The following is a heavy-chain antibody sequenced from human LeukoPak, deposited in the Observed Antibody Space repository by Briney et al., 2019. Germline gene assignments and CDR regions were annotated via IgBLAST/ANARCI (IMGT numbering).Heavy chain of an antibody. Sequence: SETLSLTCTVSGGSISNYYWSWIRQPPGKGLEWIGHIHSSGSTTYSPSLKSRLTMSVDTSKNQFSLKLTSVTAADTAVYYCARGYYYGSGTLGPFDPWGQGTLVTVSS. CDR2: IHSSGST. D-gene: IGHD3-10*01. CDR3: ARGYYYGSGTLGPFDP. J-gene: IGHJ5*02. V-gene: IGHV4-4*09. CDR1: GGSISNYY.